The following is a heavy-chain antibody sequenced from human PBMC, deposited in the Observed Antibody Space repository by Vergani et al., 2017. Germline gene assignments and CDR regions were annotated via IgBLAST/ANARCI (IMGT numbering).Heavy chain of an antibody. CDR1: GYSFTNYW. J-gene: IGHJ4*02. Sequence: EVQLVQSGAEVKKPGESLKISCQISGYSFTNYWIGWVRQMPGKGLEWMGIIHPADYDTRYSPSFQGQVTISVDKSISTAYLQRSSLRASDSAMYYCARLXGRDSSGSKYFDYWVQGTLVTVSS. CDR3: ARLXGRDSSGSKYFDY. D-gene: IGHD3-22*01. V-gene: IGHV5-51*01. CDR2: IHPADYDT.